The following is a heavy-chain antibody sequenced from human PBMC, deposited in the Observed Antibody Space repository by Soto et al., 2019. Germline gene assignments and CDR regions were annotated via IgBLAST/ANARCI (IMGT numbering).Heavy chain of an antibody. CDR3: VRESDGDLQY. CDR1: GFAFRSYS. D-gene: IGHD4-17*01. J-gene: IGHJ4*02. V-gene: IGHV3-21*02. CDR2: ISDGSIYI. Sequence: EVQLVESGGGLVKPGGSLRLSCAASGFAFRSYSMNWVRHAPGKGLEWVSSISDGSIYIYYADSVKGRFTIARENAKNSLCLQMHSLRAEDTAVDYCVRESDGDLQYGGQGTLVTVSS.